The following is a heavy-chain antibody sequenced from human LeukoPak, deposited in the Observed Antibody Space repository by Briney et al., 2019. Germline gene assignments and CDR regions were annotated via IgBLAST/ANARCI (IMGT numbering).Heavy chain of an antibody. Sequence: GGSLRLSCVASDFTFTNSWMSWVRQAPGKGLEWVADIKPDGSDTGYVDSVKGRLTISRDNAKNSLYLQMGSLRVEDTAVYYCVRGTRLADRWGQGTLVTVSS. CDR2: IKPDGSDT. D-gene: IGHD1-7*01. CDR1: DFTFTNSW. CDR3: VRGTRLADR. J-gene: IGHJ5*02. V-gene: IGHV3-7*01.